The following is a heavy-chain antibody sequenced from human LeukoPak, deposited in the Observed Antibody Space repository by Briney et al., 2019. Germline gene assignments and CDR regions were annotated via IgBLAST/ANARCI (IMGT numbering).Heavy chain of an antibody. Sequence: SQTLSLTCTLSGGSISRYNWSSVRQPPGKGLEWIRYNYYSGSTTYNTSLKRRVTISVDTSKNQFSLKLSYVTAADTGVYYCASVPYSSSWYDDSGAFDIWGQGTMVTVSS. CDR1: GGSISRYN. V-gene: IGHV4-59*08. CDR2: NYYSGST. D-gene: IGHD6-13*01. J-gene: IGHJ3*02. CDR3: ASVPYSSSWYDDSGAFDI.